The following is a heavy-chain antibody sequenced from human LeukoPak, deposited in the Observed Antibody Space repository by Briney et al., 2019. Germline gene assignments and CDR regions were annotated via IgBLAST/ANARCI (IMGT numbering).Heavy chain of an antibody. CDR1: GFTFSSCA. CDR3: AKGLGEWLVTLPLDY. V-gene: IGHV3-23*01. J-gene: IGHJ4*02. Sequence: GGSLRLSCAASGFTFSSCAMSWVLQAPGKGLEWVSSISGSGGSTYYADSVKSRFTISRDNSKNTLYLQMNSLRAEDTAVYYCAKGLGEWLVTLPLDYWGQGTLVTVSS. CDR2: ISGSGGST. D-gene: IGHD6-19*01.